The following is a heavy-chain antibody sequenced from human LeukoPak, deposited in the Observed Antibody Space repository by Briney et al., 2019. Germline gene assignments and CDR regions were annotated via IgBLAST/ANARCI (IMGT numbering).Heavy chain of an antibody. Sequence: PSETLSLTCTVSGDSVTTYYWSWIRQPPGKGLEWLGYVYYSGSATYNPSLKSRVTISVDTSKNQFSLRLSSVTAADTGGYYCARGGVDCSGGFCYPLCRFDPWGQGGLVTVFS. D-gene: IGHD2-15*01. CDR2: VYYSGSA. CDR1: GDSVTTYY. CDR3: ARGGVDCSGGFCYPLCRFDP. V-gene: IGHV4-59*02. J-gene: IGHJ5*02.